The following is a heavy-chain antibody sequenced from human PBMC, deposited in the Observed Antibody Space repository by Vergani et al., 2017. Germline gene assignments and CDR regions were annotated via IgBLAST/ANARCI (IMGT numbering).Heavy chain of an antibody. D-gene: IGHD2-15*01. CDR2: SIPIIGAT. CDR3: GRHRVDXVDTRVTYAGVDV. J-gene: IGHJ6*02. V-gene: IGHV1-69*14. CDR1: GGTFSTLA. Sequence: VQLTQSGADVKKPGSSVKVSCTASGGTFSTLAITWVRQAPGQGLEWMAGSIPIIGATIYAETFQGRMTINADKSTNTAYMELTNLRSEDTAVYYCGRHRVDXVDTRVTYAGVDVWGQGTTVTVS.